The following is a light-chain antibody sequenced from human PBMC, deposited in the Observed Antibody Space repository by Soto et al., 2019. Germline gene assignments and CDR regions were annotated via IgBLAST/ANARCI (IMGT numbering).Light chain of an antibody. CDR1: QSVSSY. CDR3: QQYNNWPAIT. Sequence: EIVMTQSPATLSVSPGERATLSCRASQSVSSYLAWYQQKPGQAPRLLIYGASNRISGIPATFSGSGSGTEFTLTISSLQSEDFAVYYCQQYNNWPAITFGQGTRLEIK. V-gene: IGKV3D-15*01. J-gene: IGKJ5*01. CDR2: GAS.